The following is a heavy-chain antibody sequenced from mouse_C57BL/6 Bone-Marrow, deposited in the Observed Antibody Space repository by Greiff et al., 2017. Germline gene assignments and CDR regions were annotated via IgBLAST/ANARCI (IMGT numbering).Heavy chain of an antibody. V-gene: IGHV1-82*01. J-gene: IGHJ1*03. D-gene: IGHD1-1*01. CDR1: GYAFSSSW. Sequence: VQLQQSGPELVKPGASVKISCKASGYAFSSSWMNWVKQRPGKGLEWIGRIYPGDGDTNYNGKFKGKATLTADKSSSTAYMQLSSRTSEDSAVYFCARDPYYGSSYGWYFDVWGTGTTVTVSS. CDR3: ARDPYYGSSYGWYFDV. CDR2: IYPGDGDT.